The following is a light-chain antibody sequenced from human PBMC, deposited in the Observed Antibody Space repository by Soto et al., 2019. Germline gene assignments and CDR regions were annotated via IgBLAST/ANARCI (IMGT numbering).Light chain of an antibody. V-gene: IGLV2-14*01. CDR1: SSDVGGYKY. J-gene: IGLJ2*01. CDR2: DVS. Sequence: QSALTQPASVSGSPGQSITISCTGTSSDVGGYKYVSWYQQHPGKAPKLMIYDVSNRPSGVSNRFSGSKSGNTASLTISGLQAEDEADYYCSSYTSSSTVVFGGGPTLTVL. CDR3: SSYTSSSTVV.